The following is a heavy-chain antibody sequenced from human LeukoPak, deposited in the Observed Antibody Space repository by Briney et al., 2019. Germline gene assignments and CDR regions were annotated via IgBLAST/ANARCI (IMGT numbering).Heavy chain of an antibody. J-gene: IGHJ4*02. CDR1: GFTFSSYD. CDR2: IGTAGEI. CDR3: ARETSTWYPMDS. V-gene: IGHV3-13*01. Sequence: GGSLRLSCAASGFTFSSYDIHWVRQATGRGLEWVSGIGTAGEIYYPGSVKGRFTISRENAKNSLYLQMNSLRAGDTAVYYCARETSTWYPMDSWGQGTLVTVSS. D-gene: IGHD6-13*01.